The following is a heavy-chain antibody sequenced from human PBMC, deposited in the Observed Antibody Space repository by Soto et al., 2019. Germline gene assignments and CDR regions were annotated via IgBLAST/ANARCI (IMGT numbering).Heavy chain of an antibody. Sequence: VKVSCKASGYTFTGYYMHWVRQAPGQGLEWMGWINPNSGGTNYAQKFQGWVTMTRDTSIGTAYMELSRLRSDDTAVYYCARDRYSSGWRGRNWFDPWGQGTLVTVSS. J-gene: IGHJ5*02. CDR1: GYTFTGYY. D-gene: IGHD6-19*01. V-gene: IGHV1-2*04. CDR2: INPNSGGT. CDR3: ARDRYSSGWRGRNWFDP.